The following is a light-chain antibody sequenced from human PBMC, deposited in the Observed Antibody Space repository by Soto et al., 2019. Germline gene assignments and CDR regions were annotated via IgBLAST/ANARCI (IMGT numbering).Light chain of an antibody. CDR2: AAS. CDR1: QGISSY. CDR3: QQYYRSPRT. Sequence: AIRMTQSPSSLSASTGDRVTITCRASQGISSYLAWYQQKPGKAPKLLIYAASTLQSGVPSRFSSSGSGTEFTLPVSCLQSDAFATYYCQQYYRSPRTFCQGTK. J-gene: IGKJ1*01. V-gene: IGKV1-8*01.